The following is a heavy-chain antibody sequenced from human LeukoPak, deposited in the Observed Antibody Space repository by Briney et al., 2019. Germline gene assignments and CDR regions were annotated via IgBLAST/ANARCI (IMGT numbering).Heavy chain of an antibody. CDR1: GFTLSDYY. D-gene: IGHD2-21*01. CDR3: ASTLSY. V-gene: IGHV3-11*01. CDR2: ITSGGAK. J-gene: IGHJ4*02. Sequence: GGSLRLSCAASGFTLSDYYMSWIRQAPGKGLEWVSYITSGGAKYYPDSVKGRFTISRDNAKNSLYLQMNSLRAEDTAIYYCASTLSYWGQGTLVTVSS.